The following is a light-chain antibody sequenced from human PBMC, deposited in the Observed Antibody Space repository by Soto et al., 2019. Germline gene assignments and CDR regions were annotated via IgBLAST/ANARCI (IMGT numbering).Light chain of an antibody. CDR3: QQRSNWPPVT. CDR2: DAS. J-gene: IGKJ5*01. Sequence: EIVLTQSPATLSLSPGERATLSCRASQSVSKYLAWYPHKPGQAPRLLIYDASNRATGIPARFSGSGSGTDFTLTISSLEPEDFAVYYCQQRSNWPPVTFGQGTRLEIK. V-gene: IGKV3-11*01. CDR1: QSVSKY.